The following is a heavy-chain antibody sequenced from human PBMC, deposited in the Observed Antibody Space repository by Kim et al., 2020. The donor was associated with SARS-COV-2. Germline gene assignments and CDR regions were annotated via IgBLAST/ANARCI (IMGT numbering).Heavy chain of an antibody. CDR3: ARGYRLWFGELLYYYYGMDV. D-gene: IGHD3-10*01. Sequence: SETLSLTCTVSGGSISSYYWSWIRQPPGKGLEWIGYIYYSGSTNYNPSLKSRVTISVDTSKNQFSLKLSSVTAADTAVYYCARGYRLWFGELLYYYYGMDVWGQGTTVTVSS. CDR1: GGSISSYY. J-gene: IGHJ6*02. CDR2: IYYSGST. V-gene: IGHV4-59*01.